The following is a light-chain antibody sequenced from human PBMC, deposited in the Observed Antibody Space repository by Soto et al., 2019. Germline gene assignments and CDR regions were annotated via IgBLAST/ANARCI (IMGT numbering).Light chain of an antibody. J-gene: IGKJ1*01. Sequence: DIHMTQSPSSLSASVGDRVTITCRASQSISTYLSWYQQKPGKAPKLLIFAASSLQSGVPSRFSGSGSGTEFTLTISSLQPDDFATYYCQHYNSYSEAFGQGTKVDI. CDR2: AAS. CDR3: QHYNSYSEA. V-gene: IGKV1-5*01. CDR1: QSISTY.